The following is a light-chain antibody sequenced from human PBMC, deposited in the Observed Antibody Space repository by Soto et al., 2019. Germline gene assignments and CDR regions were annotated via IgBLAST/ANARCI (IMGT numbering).Light chain of an antibody. Sequence: QSLLTQSASASGTPGQRVTISCSGGTCNIGTNAVYWFQLLPGTAPKLLIYYSNHRPSGISDRFSGSKSGTSASLAISGLRPEDEADYYCAAWDDRLRGYVFATGTKLTVL. CDR3: AAWDDRLRGYV. V-gene: IGLV1-47*01. CDR2: YSN. CDR1: TCNIGTNA. J-gene: IGLJ1*01.